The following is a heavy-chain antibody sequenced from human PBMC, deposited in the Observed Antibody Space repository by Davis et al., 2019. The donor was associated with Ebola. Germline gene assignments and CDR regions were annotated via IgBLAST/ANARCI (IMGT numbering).Heavy chain of an antibody. Sequence: SETLSLTCTVSGGSISSYYWSWIRQPPGKGLEWIGYIYYSGSTNFNPFLKSRVTLSVHTSENKFSLKLSSVTAADTAVYYCARQESQLHRYYFDSWGQGTLVTVSS. J-gene: IGHJ4*02. D-gene: IGHD4-23*01. CDR3: ARQESQLHRYYFDS. V-gene: IGHV4-59*08. CDR2: IYYSGST. CDR1: GGSISSYY.